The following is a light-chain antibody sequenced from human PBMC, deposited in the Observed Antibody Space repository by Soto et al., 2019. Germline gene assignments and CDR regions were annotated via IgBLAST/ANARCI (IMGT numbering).Light chain of an antibody. Sequence: QAVVTQPPSVSGAPGQRVTISCTGSSSNIGAGYDVHWYQQLPGTAPKLVIYANSNRPSGVPDRFSGSKSGTSASLAITGLQAEDEADYYCQSYDSSLSGSVFGGGTKVTVL. CDR2: ANS. CDR3: QSYDSSLSGSV. CDR1: SSNIGAGYD. V-gene: IGLV1-40*01. J-gene: IGLJ2*01.